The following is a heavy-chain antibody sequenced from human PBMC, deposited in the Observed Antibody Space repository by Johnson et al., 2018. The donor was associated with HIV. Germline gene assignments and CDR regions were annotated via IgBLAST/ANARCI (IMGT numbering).Heavy chain of an antibody. D-gene: IGHD4-17*01. CDR1: GFTFSSYA. V-gene: IGHV3-30-3*01. J-gene: IGHJ3*02. CDR3: ARALTTDAFDI. CDR2: ISYDGSNK. Sequence: QVQLVESGGGVVQPGRSLRLSCAASGFTFSSYAMHWVRQAPGKGLEWVAVISYDGSNKYYADSVKGRFTISRDNSKTTLYLQMNSLRAEDTAVYYCARALTTDAFDIWGQGTMVTVSS.